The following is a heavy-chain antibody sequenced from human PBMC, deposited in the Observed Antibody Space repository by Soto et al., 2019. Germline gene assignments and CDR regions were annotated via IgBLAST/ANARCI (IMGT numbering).Heavy chain of an antibody. D-gene: IGHD3-22*01. J-gene: IGHJ4*02. CDR2: INSAGSST. CDR3: ARIRAYYESSGYYY. Sequence: EVQLVESGGGLVQPGESLRLSCADSGFTFSSYWMHWVRQAPGKGLVWVSRINSAGSSTSYADSVKGRLTISRDNAKNTLNPHINSLRAEDRAVYYCARIRAYYESSGYYYWGQGTLVTVSS. CDR1: GFTFSSYW. V-gene: IGHV3-74*01.